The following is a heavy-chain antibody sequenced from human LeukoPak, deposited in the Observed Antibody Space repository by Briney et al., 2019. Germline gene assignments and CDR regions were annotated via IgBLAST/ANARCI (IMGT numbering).Heavy chain of an antibody. CDR3: ARDRGDGPFDY. D-gene: IGHD3-10*01. Sequence: PGGSLRLSCAASGFTFSRYAMSWVRQAPGKGLEWVSAISGSGGTTYYADSVKGRFTISRDNSKSTLYPQMNSLRDEDTAVYYCARDRGDGPFDYWGQGTLVTVSS. J-gene: IGHJ4*02. CDR2: ISGSGGTT. CDR1: GFTFSRYA. V-gene: IGHV3-23*01.